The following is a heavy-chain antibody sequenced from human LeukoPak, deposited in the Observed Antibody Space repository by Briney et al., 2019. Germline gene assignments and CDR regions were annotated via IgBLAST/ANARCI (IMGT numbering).Heavy chain of an antibody. CDR3: ARDRDGYNWVFLY. V-gene: IGHV4-39*07. CDR1: GGSISSSSYD. Sequence: PSETLSLTCTVSGGSISSSSYDWGWIRQPRGKGLEWFGRMYYSGSTYYTPSLESPFTITVDTSKNQFYLKLSSVTAAVTAVYYCARDRDGYNWVFLYWGQGTLVTVPS. J-gene: IGHJ4*02. D-gene: IGHD5-24*01. CDR2: MYYSGST.